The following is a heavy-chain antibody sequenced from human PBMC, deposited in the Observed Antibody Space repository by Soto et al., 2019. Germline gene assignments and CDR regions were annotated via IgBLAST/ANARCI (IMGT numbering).Heavy chain of an antibody. CDR3: AREAV. V-gene: IGHV3-7*05. CDR2: IKQDGSEK. Sequence: EVQLVESGGGLVQPGGSLRLSCAASGFTFSGYWMSWVRQAPGKGLEWVANIKQDGSEKFYVDSVKGRFTISRDNAKNSPYLQINSLRAEYTAVYYCAREAVWGQGTTVTVSS. J-gene: IGHJ6*02. CDR1: GFTFSGYW.